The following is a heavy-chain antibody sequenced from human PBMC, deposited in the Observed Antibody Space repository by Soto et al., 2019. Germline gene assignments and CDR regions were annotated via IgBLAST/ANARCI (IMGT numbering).Heavy chain of an antibody. CDR2: ISGSGGST. D-gene: IGHD3-22*01. V-gene: IGHV3-23*01. CDR1: GFTFSSYA. CDR3: AKANYYDSSGYYPFDY. Sequence: VGSLRLSCAASGFTFSSYAMSWVRQAPGKGLEWVSAISGSGGSTYYADSVKGRFTISRDNSKNTLYLQMNSLRAEDTAVYYCAKANYYDSSGYYPFDYWGQGTLVTVSS. J-gene: IGHJ4*02.